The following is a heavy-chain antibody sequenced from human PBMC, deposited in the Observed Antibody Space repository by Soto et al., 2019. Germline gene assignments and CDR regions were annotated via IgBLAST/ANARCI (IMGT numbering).Heavy chain of an antibody. CDR1: CSGISYNTAA. Sequence: SQTLSVTGTISCSGISYNTAAWIWIKQSQSRGLEWLGRTYYRSKWYNDYAVSVKSRITINPDTSKNQFSLQLNSVTPEDTAVYYCARGGYYYDSSGYETSGDYYYGMDVWGQGTTVTVSS. CDR3: ARGGYYYDSSGYETSGDYYYGMDV. CDR2: TYYRSKWYN. J-gene: IGHJ6*02. V-gene: IGHV6-1*01. D-gene: IGHD3-22*01.